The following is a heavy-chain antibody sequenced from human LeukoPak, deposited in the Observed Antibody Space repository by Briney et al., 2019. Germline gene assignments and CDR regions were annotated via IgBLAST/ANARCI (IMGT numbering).Heavy chain of an antibody. V-gene: IGHV1-18*01. Sequence: GASVKVSCKASGYTFSIYGVSWVRQAPGQGLEWVAWINAYNGNTNYAQKFQGRVTMTTDTSTTTAYMELRSLRSDDTAVYYCARGGYSYGYMGYFDYWGQGTLVTVSS. CDR1: GYTFSIYG. CDR2: INAYNGNT. D-gene: IGHD5-18*01. J-gene: IGHJ4*02. CDR3: ARGGYSYGYMGYFDY.